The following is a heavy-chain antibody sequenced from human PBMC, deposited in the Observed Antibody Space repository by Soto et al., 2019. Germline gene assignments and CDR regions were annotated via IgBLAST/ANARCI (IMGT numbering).Heavy chain of an antibody. CDR1: GGSISSYY. Sequence: SETLSLTCTVSGGSISSYYWSWIRQPPGKGLEWIGYIYYSGSTNYNPSLKSRVTISVDTSKNQFSLKLSSVTAADTAVYYCARVSVVTANYYGMDVWGQGTTVTAP. CDR2: IYYSGST. J-gene: IGHJ6*02. CDR3: ARVSVVTANYYGMDV. V-gene: IGHV4-59*01. D-gene: IGHD2-21*02.